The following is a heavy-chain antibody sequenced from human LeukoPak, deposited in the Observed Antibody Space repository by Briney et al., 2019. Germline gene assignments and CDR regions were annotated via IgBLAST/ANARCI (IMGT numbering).Heavy chain of an antibody. J-gene: IGHJ3*02. D-gene: IGHD2-15*01. CDR2: ISYDGSNK. Sequence: GGSLRLSCAASGFTFSNAWMSWVRQAPGKGLEWVAVISYDGSNKYYADSVKGRFTISRDNSKNTLYLQMNSLRAEDTAVYYCARDQDIHDAFDIWGQGTMVTVSS. CDR3: ARDQDIHDAFDI. V-gene: IGHV3-30-3*01. CDR1: GFTFSNAW.